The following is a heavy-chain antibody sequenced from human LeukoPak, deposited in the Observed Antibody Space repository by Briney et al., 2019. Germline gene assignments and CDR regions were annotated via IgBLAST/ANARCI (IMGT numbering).Heavy chain of an antibody. D-gene: IGHD6-19*01. CDR2: ISGSGGST. J-gene: IGHJ4*02. Sequence: GGSLRLSCAASGFTFSDYYMSWIRQAPGKGLEWVSAISGSGGSTYYADSAKGRFTISRDNSKNTLYLQMNSLRAEDTAVYYCAKGFGAVAGTGFDYWGQGTLVTVSS. CDR1: GFTFSDYY. V-gene: IGHV3-23*01. CDR3: AKGFGAVAGTGFDY.